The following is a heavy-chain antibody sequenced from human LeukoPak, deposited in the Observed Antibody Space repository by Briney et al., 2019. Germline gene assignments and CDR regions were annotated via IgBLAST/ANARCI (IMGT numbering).Heavy chain of an antibody. CDR2: IYSGGGT. V-gene: IGHV3-66*01. Sequence: GGSLRLSFAASGFTVSSNYMNCVRQAPGKGLEWVSGIYSGGGTSYAAPVLAGFTTYRDNSKNTLYLQMNSLRAEDTAVYYCARDRAAGYAGAFDIWGQGTMVTVSS. CDR1: GFTVSSNY. D-gene: IGHD6-25*01. CDR3: ARDRAAGYAGAFDI. J-gene: IGHJ3*02.